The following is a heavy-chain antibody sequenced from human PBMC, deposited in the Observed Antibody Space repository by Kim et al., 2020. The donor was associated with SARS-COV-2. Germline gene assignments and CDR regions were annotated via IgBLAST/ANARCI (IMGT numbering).Heavy chain of an antibody. CDR2: IWYDGSNK. J-gene: IGHJ4*02. CDR1: GFTFSSYG. CDR3: ARADYDSSGYQDY. Sequence: GGSLRLSCAASGFTFSSYGMHWVRQAPGKGLEWVAVIWYDGSNKYYADSVKGRFTISRDNSKNTLYLQMNSLRAEDTAVYYCARADYDSSGYQDYWGQGTLVTVSS. D-gene: IGHD3-22*01. V-gene: IGHV3-33*01.